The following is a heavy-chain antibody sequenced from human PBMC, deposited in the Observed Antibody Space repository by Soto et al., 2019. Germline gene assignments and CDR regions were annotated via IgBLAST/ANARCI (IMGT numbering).Heavy chain of an antibody. CDR3: ARNDILTGYYNYFDY. Sequence: GASVKVSCKASGYTFTGYYMHWVRQAPGQGLEWMGIINPSGGSTSYAQKFQGRVTMTRDTSTSTVYMELSSLRSEDTAVYYCARNDILTGYYNYFDYWGQGTLVTVS. D-gene: IGHD3-9*01. CDR2: INPSGGST. V-gene: IGHV1-46*03. J-gene: IGHJ4*02. CDR1: GYTFTGYY.